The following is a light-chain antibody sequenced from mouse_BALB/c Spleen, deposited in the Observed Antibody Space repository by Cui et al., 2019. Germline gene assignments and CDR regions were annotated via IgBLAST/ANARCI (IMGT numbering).Light chain of an antibody. J-gene: IGKJ2*01. V-gene: IGKV14-100*01. CDR2: HRT. CDR1: KCISSN. Sequence: DILMTQSPSSMSVSLGDKVSITCHASKCISSNMGWLQQKPGKSFKGLIYHRTNLEDGVPSRFSGSGSGADYSLTISSLEAEDVADYYCVQYAQFPYTFGGGTKLEIK. CDR3: VQYAQFPYT.